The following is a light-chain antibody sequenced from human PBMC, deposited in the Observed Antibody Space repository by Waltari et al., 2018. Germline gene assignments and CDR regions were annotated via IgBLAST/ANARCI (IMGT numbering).Light chain of an antibody. CDR1: QSLLHRSGNTF. J-gene: IGKJ1*01. CDR2: LVS. V-gene: IGKV2-28*01. CDR3: MQARQTPWT. Sequence: DIVMTQSPLSLSVTPGEPASISCRSTQSLLHRSGNTFLDWYLQQPGQSPQLLIYLVSNRASGVPDKFSGSGSGTDFTLKISRVEAEDVGVYFCMQARQTPWTFGQGTRVEIK.